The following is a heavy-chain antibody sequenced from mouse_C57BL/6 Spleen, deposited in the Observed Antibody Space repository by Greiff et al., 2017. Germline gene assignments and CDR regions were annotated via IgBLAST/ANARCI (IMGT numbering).Heavy chain of an antibody. J-gene: IGHJ2*01. CDR3: ARWGLGHYFDY. Sequence: HVQLQQPGAELVRPGSSVQLSCKASGYTFPTFWLHWVKQRPIQGLEWIGNIDPSDSETHYNQKFNDKATLTVDKSSSTAYMQLSSLTSEDSAVYYCARWGLGHYFDYWGQGTTLTVAA. CDR1: GYTFPTFW. D-gene: IGHD4-1*01. CDR2: IDPSDSET. V-gene: IGHV1-52*01.